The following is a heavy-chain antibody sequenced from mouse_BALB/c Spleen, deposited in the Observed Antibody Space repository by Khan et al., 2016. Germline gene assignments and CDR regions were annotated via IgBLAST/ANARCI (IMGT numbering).Heavy chain of an antibody. J-gene: IGHJ4*01. V-gene: IGHV5-17*02. D-gene: IGHD2-14*01. CDR1: GFTFSSFG. Sequence: EVELVESGGGLVQPRGSRKLSCAASGFTFSSFGMHWVRQAPEKGLEWVAYISSGSSTIYYADTVKGRFTISRDNPKNTLFLQMTSLRSEDTAMYYCARYYRYDYAMAYWGQGTSVTVSS. CDR2: ISSGSSTI. CDR3: ARYYRYDYAMAY.